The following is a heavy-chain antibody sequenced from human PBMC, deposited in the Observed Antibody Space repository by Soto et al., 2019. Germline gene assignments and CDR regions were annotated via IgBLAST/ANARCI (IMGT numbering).Heavy chain of an antibody. Sequence: SETLSLTCTVSGGSISSYYWSRIRQPAGKGLEWIGRIYTSGSTNYNPSLKSRVTMSVDTSKNQFSLKLSSVTAADTAVYYCARDLVVTAILSYYYYGMDVWGQGTTVTV. J-gene: IGHJ6*02. D-gene: IGHD2-21*02. V-gene: IGHV4-4*07. CDR3: ARDLVVTAILSYYYYGMDV. CDR2: IYTSGST. CDR1: GGSISSYY.